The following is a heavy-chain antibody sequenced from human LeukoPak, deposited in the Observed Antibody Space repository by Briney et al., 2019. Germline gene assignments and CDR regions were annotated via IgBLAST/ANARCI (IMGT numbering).Heavy chain of an antibody. CDR3: ARGQWLRSLKNDY. CDR2: ITAYNGNT. D-gene: IGHD5-12*01. Sequence: ASVKGSCKASVYTLTSYGISWVRQAPGQGLEWMGWITAYNGNTNYVQKRQSRVTITTDTSTSTAYMELRSLRSDDTPVYYCARGQWLRSLKNDYWGQGTLVTVSS. V-gene: IGHV1-18*01. CDR1: VYTLTSYG. J-gene: IGHJ4*02.